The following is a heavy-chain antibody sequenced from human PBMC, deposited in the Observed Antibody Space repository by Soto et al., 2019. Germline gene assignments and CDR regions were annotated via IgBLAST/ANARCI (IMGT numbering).Heavy chain of an antibody. J-gene: IGHJ6*02. CDR3: ARDLEPVEGSGYYRRYYGMDV. CDR2: INYRAYT. CDR1: GVSMSNPSYY. V-gene: IGHV4-39*07. Sequence: SETLSLTCSVSGVSMSNPSYYWGWIRQTPGPGLEGIGSINYRAYTDYNPSLKSRVTISLDTSKNQFSLRLSSVTAADTAVYYCARDLEPVEGSGYYRRYYGMDVWGQGTTVTVS. D-gene: IGHD3-22*01.